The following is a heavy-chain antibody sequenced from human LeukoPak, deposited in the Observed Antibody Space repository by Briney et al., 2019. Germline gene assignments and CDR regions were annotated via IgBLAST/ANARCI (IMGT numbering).Heavy chain of an antibody. CDR1: GYTFSSYY. Sequence: ASVKVSGKASGYTFSSYYMHWVRQAPGQGLEWMGIINPSGGSTSYAQKFQGRVTMTRDTSTSTVYMELSSLRSEDTAVYYCARSMVVVAAKNLYGMDVWGQGTTVTVSS. CDR2: INPSGGST. CDR3: ARSMVVVAAKNLYGMDV. J-gene: IGHJ6*02. D-gene: IGHD2-15*01. V-gene: IGHV1-46*01.